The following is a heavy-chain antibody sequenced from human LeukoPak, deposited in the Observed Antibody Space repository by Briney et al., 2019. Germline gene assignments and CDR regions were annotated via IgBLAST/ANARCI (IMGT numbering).Heavy chain of an antibody. CDR1: GGSISSSGYY. CDR2: IYYSGRT. Sequence: PSETLSLTCTVSGGSISSSGYYWGWIRQPPGKGLEWIGSIYYSGRTYQTPSLKSRVTISVDTSKNQFSLKLSSVTAADTAVYYCARHSPLGIAAAEFNSWFDPWGKGTLVTVSS. CDR3: ARHSPLGIAAAEFNSWFDP. J-gene: IGHJ5*02. D-gene: IGHD6-13*01. V-gene: IGHV4-39*01.